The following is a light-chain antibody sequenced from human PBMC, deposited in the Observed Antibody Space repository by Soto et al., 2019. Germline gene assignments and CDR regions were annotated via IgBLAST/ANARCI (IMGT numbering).Light chain of an antibody. CDR1: SSDVGGYTF. Sequence: QSALTQPRSVSGSPGQSVTISCTGTSSDVGGYTFVSWYQQHPGNAPKLMIYDVSKRPSGVPDRFSGPKSGITASLTISGRRADDEADYYCCTYAGTYIWIFGGGTQLAAL. CDR2: DVS. J-gene: IGLJ7*02. V-gene: IGLV2-11*01. CDR3: CTYAGTYIWI.